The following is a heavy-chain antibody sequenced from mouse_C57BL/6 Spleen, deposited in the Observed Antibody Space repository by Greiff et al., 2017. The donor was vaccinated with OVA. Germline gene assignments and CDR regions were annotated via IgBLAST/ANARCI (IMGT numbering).Heavy chain of an antibody. CDR3: ARHYDYDWYFDV. D-gene: IGHD2-4*01. V-gene: IGHV1-61*01. J-gene: IGHJ1*03. CDR2: IYPSDSET. Sequence: VQLQQPGAELVRPGSSVKLSCKASGYTFTSYWMDWVKQRPGQGLEWIGNIYPSDSETHYNQKFKDKATLTVDKSSSTAYMQLSSLTSEDSAVDYCARHYDYDWYFDVWGTGTTVTVSS. CDR1: GYTFTSYW.